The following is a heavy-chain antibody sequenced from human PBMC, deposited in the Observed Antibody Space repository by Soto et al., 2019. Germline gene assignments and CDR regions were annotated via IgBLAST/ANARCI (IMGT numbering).Heavy chain of an antibody. Sequence: RRLSCAASGVTFSSYAMSWVRQAPGKGLEWVSSVSAGGDMTYYSDSVKGRFTISRDNSNNALFLQMNSLRAEDTALYYCARGDRGGSGSPASYYYSGLDVWGQGTTVTVSS. CDR2: VSAGGDMT. CDR3: ARGDRGGSGSPASYYYSGLDV. D-gene: IGHD3-10*01. CDR1: GVTFSSYA. V-gene: IGHV3-23*01. J-gene: IGHJ6*02.